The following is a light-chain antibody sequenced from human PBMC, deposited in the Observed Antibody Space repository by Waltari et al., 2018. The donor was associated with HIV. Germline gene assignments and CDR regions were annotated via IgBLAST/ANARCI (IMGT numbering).Light chain of an antibody. J-gene: IGKJ3*01. CDR3: QQYYSYPEFT. Sequence: IRMTQSPSSFSASTGDRVTITCRASQGISSYLAWYQQKPGKAPKLLIYAASTLQSGVPSRFSGSGSGTDFTLTISCLQSEDFATYYCQQYYSYPEFTFGPGTKVDIK. CDR1: QGISSY. CDR2: AAS. V-gene: IGKV1-8*01.